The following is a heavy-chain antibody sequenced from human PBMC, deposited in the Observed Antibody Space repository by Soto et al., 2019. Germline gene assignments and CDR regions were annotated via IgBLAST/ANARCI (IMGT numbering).Heavy chain of an antibody. CDR3: ARHGRSDYYDSSGHGGDYYYYGMDV. D-gene: IGHD3-22*01. Sequence: PSETLSLTCTVSGDSISSNSHYWGWIRQPPGKGLEWIGSIYYSGSTYYNPSLKSRVTISVDTSKNQFSLKLSSVTAADTAVYYCARHGRSDYYDSSGHGGDYYYYGMDVWGQGTTVTVSS. V-gene: IGHV4-39*01. CDR2: IYYSGST. CDR1: GDSISSNSHY. J-gene: IGHJ6*02.